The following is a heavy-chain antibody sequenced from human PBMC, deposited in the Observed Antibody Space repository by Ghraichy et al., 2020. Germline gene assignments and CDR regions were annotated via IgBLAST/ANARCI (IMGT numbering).Heavy chain of an antibody. Sequence: GESLNISCAASGFTFSSYSMNWVRQAPGKGLEWVSSISSSSSYIYYADSVKGRFTISRDNAKNSLYLQMNSLRAEDTAVYYCARGVAVAGNYYFDYWGQGTLVTVSS. CDR2: ISSSSSYI. CDR1: GFTFSSYS. V-gene: IGHV3-21*01. D-gene: IGHD6-19*01. J-gene: IGHJ4*02. CDR3: ARGVAVAGNYYFDY.